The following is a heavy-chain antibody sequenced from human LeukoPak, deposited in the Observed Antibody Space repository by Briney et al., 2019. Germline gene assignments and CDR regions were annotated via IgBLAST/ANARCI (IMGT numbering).Heavy chain of an antibody. CDR1: GGSISSSNW. CDR2: IYHSGST. V-gene: IGHV4-4*02. Sequence: SETLSLTCAVSGGSISSSNWWSWVRQPPGKGLEWIGEIYHSGSTNYNPSLKSRVTISVDKSKNQFSLKLSSVTAADTAVYYCARGLQITIFGVVIIRNDALDIWGQGTMVTVSS. CDR3: ARGLQITIFGVVIIRNDALDI. D-gene: IGHD3-3*01. J-gene: IGHJ3*02.